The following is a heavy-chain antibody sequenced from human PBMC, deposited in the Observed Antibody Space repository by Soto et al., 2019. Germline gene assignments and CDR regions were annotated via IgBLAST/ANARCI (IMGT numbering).Heavy chain of an antibody. J-gene: IGHJ6*02. Sequence: GESLRLSCTASGFTFGDYAMSWVRQAPGKGLEWVGFIRSKAYGGTTEYAASVKGRFTISRDDSKSIAYLQMNSLKTEDTAVYYCTRGYGYCSGGSCYSRFRYYGMDVWGQGTTVTVSS. CDR2: IRSKAYGGTT. D-gene: IGHD2-15*01. CDR3: TRGYGYCSGGSCYSRFRYYGMDV. CDR1: GFTFGDYA. V-gene: IGHV3-49*04.